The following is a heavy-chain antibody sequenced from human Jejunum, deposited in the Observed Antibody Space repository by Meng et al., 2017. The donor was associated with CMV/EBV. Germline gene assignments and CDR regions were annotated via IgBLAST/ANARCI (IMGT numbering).Heavy chain of an antibody. V-gene: IGHV1-18*01. CDR3: ARKQWEPDY. D-gene: IGHD1-26*01. J-gene: IGHJ4*02. CDR1: GYDFGDYG. CDR2: VSSYTDNT. Sequence: VSCKTSGYDFGDYGISWVRQAPGQGLEWIGWVSSYTDNTKYAPKFQGRVTMTADASTTTAHLELRSLRSDDTAVYYCARKQWEPDYWGQGTLVTVSS.